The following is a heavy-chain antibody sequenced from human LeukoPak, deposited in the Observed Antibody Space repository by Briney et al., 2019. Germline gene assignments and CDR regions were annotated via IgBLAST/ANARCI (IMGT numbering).Heavy chain of an antibody. CDR3: AKDLHDYGDL. J-gene: IGHJ5*02. D-gene: IGHD4-17*01. Sequence: GRSLRLSCAASGFTFSSYGMHWVRQAPGKGLEWVAVISYDGSNKYYADSVKGRFTISRDNSKNTLYLQMNSLRAEDTAVFYCAKDLHDYGDLWGQGTLVTVSS. V-gene: IGHV3-30*18. CDR2: ISYDGSNK. CDR1: GFTFSSYG.